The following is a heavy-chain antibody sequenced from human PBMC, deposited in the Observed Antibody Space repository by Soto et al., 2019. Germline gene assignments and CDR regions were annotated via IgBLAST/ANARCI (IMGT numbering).Heavy chain of an antibody. J-gene: IGHJ5*02. CDR1: KGTFNRYA. V-gene: IGHV1-69*01. Sequence: QEQLVPSGAEVKKPGSSVRVSCKAYKGTFNRYAITWVRQVPGQGLEWMGVIIPMFGTADYAQKFQGRVPINAEQGTGPAYMGLSSRSSEDRAVYYCAGRAVVSVMSCWFDPWGQGTLVTVSS. D-gene: IGHD2-21*02. CDR3: AGRAVVSVMSCWFDP. CDR2: IIPMFGTA.